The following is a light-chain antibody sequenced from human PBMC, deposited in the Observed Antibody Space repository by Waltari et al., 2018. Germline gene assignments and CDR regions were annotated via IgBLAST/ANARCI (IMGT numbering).Light chain of an antibody. CDR2: KAS. Sequence: DVQMTQSPSTMSAFVGDRVTITCRASQSISNWLAWYQQKPGRAPTLLIYKASNLHSGVPSRFSGSGSGTDFTLTINSLQPDDFATYYCQKLDNYPPPTFGQGTRLEI. V-gene: IGKV1-5*03. CDR3: QKLDNYPPPT. J-gene: IGKJ5*01. CDR1: QSISNW.